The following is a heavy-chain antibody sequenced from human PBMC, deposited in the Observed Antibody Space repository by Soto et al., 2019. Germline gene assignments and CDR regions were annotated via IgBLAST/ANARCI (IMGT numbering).Heavy chain of an antibody. CDR2: INPNSGGT. Sequence: ASVKVSCKASGYTFTGYYMHWVRQAPGQRLEWMGWINPNSGGTNYAQKFQGWVTMTRDTSISTAYMELSRLRSDDTAVYYCARGFIAARSRIFDYWGQGTLVTVSS. CDR3: ARGFIAARSRIFDY. D-gene: IGHD6-6*01. V-gene: IGHV1-2*04. CDR1: GYTFTGYY. J-gene: IGHJ4*02.